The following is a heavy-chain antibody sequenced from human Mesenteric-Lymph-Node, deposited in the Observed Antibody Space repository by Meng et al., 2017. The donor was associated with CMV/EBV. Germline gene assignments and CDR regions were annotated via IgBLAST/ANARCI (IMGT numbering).Heavy chain of an antibody. CDR1: GYTFITYG. J-gene: IGHJ6*02. CDR3: ARPRMQLSYGMDV. CDR2: ISAYNGNT. Sequence: ASVKVSCKASGYTFITYGISWVRQAPGQGLEWMGWISAYNGNTKYAQKVQGRVTMTTDTSTSTAYMELRSLRSDDTAVYYCARPRMQLSYGMDVWGQGTTVTVSS. D-gene: IGHD5-18*01. V-gene: IGHV1-18*01.